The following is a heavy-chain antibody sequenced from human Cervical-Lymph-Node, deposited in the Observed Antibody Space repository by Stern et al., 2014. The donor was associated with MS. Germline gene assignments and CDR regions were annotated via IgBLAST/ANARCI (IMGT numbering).Heavy chain of an antibody. D-gene: IGHD3-10*01. Sequence: EVQLVESGGGLVQPGRSLRLSCAASGFTFDDYAMHWVRQAPGKGLEWVSGIRWNSSSIGYAGSVKGRFTISSVNSKHCLHLTMNSLRAEDTALYYCAKDSGLNWFDPWGQGTLVTVSS. CDR1: GFTFDDYA. J-gene: IGHJ5*02. CDR3: AKDSGLNWFDP. V-gene: IGHV3-9*01. CDR2: IRWNSSSI.